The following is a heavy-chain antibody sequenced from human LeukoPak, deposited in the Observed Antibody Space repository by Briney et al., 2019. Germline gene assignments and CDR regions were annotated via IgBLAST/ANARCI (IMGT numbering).Heavy chain of an antibody. CDR2: INSDGSST. CDR3: ARQVVRYYDSSGYYYFDY. CDR1: GFTFSSYW. J-gene: IGHJ4*02. Sequence: GGSLRLSCAASGFTFSSYWMHWVRQAPGKGLVWVSRINSDGSSTSYVDSVKGRFTISRDNAKNSLYLQMNSLRAEDTAVYYCARQVVRYYDSSGYYYFDYWGQGTLVTVSS. D-gene: IGHD3-22*01. V-gene: IGHV3-74*01.